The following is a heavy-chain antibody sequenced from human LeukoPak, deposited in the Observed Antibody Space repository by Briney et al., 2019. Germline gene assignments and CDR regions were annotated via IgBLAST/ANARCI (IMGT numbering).Heavy chain of an antibody. CDR3: ARAKRGLTDY. D-gene: IGHD2-8*01. CDR1: GFTFSSYG. V-gene: IGHV3-30*19. CDR2: ISYDGKNK. Sequence: QPGRSLRLSCAASGFTFSSYGMHWVRQAPGKGLEWVAVISYDGKNKFYADSVTGRFTISRDNSKNTLFLQMSSLRAEDTAVYYCARAKRGLTDYWGQGTLVTVSS. J-gene: IGHJ4*02.